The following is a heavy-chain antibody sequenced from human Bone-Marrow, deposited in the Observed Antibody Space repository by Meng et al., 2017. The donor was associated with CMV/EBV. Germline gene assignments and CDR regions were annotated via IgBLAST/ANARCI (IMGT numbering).Heavy chain of an antibody. J-gene: IGHJ5*02. D-gene: IGHD6-6*01. CDR2: ISSSSSYI. CDR1: GFTFSSYW. CDR3: ARAEAAARHWFDP. Sequence: GESLKISCAASGFTFSSYWMSWVRQAPGKGLEWVSSISSSSSYIYYADSVKGRFTISRDNAKNSLYLQMNSLRAEDTAVYYCARAEAAARHWFDPWGQGTLVTVSS. V-gene: IGHV3-21*01.